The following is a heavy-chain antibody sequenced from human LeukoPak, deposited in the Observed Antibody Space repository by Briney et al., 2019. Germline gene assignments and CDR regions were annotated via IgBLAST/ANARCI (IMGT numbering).Heavy chain of an antibody. D-gene: IGHD3-22*01. CDR1: GYSFTSYW. CDR2: IYPGDSDT. J-gene: IGHJ3*02. V-gene: IGHV5-51*01. Sequence: GESLKISCKGSGYSFTSYWIGWVRQMPGKGLEWMGIIYPGDSDTRYSPSFQGQVTISADKSISTAYLQWSSLKASDTAMYYCARHPHYYDSSGNDAFDIWGQGTMVTVSS. CDR3: ARHPHYYDSSGNDAFDI.